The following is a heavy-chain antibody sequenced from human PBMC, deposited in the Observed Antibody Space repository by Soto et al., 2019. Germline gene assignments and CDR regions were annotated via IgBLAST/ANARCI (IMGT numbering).Heavy chain of an antibody. J-gene: IGHJ4*02. CDR1: GYTFTGYY. Sequence: GASVKVSCKASGYTFTGYYMHWVRQAPGQGLEWMGWINPNSGGTNYAQKFQGRVTMTRDTSISTAYMELSRLRSDDTAVYYCARGRIAVARTMDYWGQGTLVTVYS. V-gene: IGHV1-2*02. D-gene: IGHD6-19*01. CDR2: INPNSGGT. CDR3: ARGRIAVARTMDY.